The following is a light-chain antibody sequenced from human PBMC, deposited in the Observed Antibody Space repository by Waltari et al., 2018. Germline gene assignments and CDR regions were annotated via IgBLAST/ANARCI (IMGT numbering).Light chain of an antibody. J-gene: IGKJ5*01. CDR2: RAS. Sequence: IQMTQSPSTLSASVGDRVTLTCRASLTISSWLAWYQEQPGKAPRLLIYRASTLESGGPSRCSGSGSGTEFTLTISGLQPDDFATYYGQQYNSYSITFGQGTRLEIK. V-gene: IGKV1-5*03. CDR3: QQYNSYSIT. CDR1: LTISSW.